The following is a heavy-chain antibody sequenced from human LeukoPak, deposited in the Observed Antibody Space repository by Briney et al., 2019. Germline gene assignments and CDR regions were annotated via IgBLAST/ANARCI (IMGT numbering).Heavy chain of an antibody. CDR2: MYYRGST. Sequence: SETLSLTCTVSGGSISSYYWSWIRQPPGKGLEWIGNMYYRGSTNYNPSLKSRVTISVDTSKNQFSLRLSSATAADTAVYYCAREGDYSVSGMDVWGQGTTVIVFS. CDR3: AREGDYSVSGMDV. V-gene: IGHV4-59*01. CDR1: GGSISSYY. D-gene: IGHD2-15*01. J-gene: IGHJ6*02.